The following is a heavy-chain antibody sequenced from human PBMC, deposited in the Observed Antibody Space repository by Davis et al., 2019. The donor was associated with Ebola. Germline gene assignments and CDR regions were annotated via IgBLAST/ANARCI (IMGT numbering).Heavy chain of an antibody. V-gene: IGHV3-7*01. D-gene: IGHD3-10*01. Sequence: GESLKISCAASGFTFSSYWMSWVRQAPGKGLEWVAIIKPDGSENYYADSVKGRFTISRDNAKNSLYLQMNSLTAEDAAVYYCARDMITMVQGVRLGMDVWGPGTTVTVSS. J-gene: IGHJ6*02. CDR2: IKPDGSEN. CDR3: ARDMITMVQGVRLGMDV. CDR1: GFTFSSYW.